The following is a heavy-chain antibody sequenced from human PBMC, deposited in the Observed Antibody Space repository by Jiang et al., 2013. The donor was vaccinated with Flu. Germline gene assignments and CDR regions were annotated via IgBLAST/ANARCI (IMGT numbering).Heavy chain of an antibody. CDR3: ARSLSGWFDP. CDR1: VGSFSGYY. J-gene: IGHJ5*02. CDR2: INHSGST. V-gene: IGHV4-34*01. Sequence: TLSLTCAVYVGSFSGYYWSWIRQPPGKGLEWIGEINHSGSTNYNPSLKSRVTISVDTSKNQFSLKLSSATAADTAVYYCARSLSGWFDPWGQGTLVTVSS. D-gene: IGHD1-26*01.